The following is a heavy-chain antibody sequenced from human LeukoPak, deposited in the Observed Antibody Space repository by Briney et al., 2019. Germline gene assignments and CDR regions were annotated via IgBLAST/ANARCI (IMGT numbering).Heavy chain of an antibody. Sequence: SETLSLTCAVYGGSFSGYYWSWIRQPPGKGLEWIGYIYYSGSTNYNPSLKSRVTISVDTSKNHFSLKLSSVTAADTAVYYCARDPGRWQQLGYFDYWGQGTLVTVSS. V-gene: IGHV4-59*01. CDR2: IYYSGST. D-gene: IGHD5-24*01. CDR3: ARDPGRWQQLGYFDY. J-gene: IGHJ4*02. CDR1: GGSFSGYY.